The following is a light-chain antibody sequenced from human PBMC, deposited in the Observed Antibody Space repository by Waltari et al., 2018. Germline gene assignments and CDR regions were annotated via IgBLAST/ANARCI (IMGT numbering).Light chain of an antibody. V-gene: IGLV2-14*03. J-gene: IGLJ1*01. CDR3: SSYTSSTTAL. Sequence: QSALTQPASVSGSPGQSITISCTGTSSDIGNYNYVSWYKQHPGKAPKLMIYDVSKRPSGVSIRFSGSKSGNTASLTISGLQAEDEADYYCSSYTSSTTALFGTGTRVTVL. CDR2: DVS. CDR1: SSDIGNYNY.